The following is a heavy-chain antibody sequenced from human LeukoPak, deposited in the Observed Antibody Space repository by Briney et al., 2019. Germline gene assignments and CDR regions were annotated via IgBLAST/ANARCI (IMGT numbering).Heavy chain of an antibody. CDR1: GYTFSGYY. CDR2: IHPNSGDT. CDR3: SREDF. V-gene: IGHV1-2*03. J-gene: IGHJ4*02. Sequence: LGASVKVSCKAYGYTFSGYYIYWVRQAPGQGLEWMAWIHPNSGDTNYAQKFQGRVTVTRDTSINTVYMELTSLRSDDTAVYFCSREDFWAQGTLVTVSS.